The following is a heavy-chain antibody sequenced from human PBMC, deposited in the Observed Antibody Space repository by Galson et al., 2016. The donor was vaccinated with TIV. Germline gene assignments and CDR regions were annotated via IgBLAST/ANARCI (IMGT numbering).Heavy chain of an antibody. CDR1: GFTFSSYG. CDR3: ARIHRSYGMDV. V-gene: IGHV3-33*01. D-gene: IGHD5-18*01. J-gene: IGHJ6*02. Sequence: LRLSCAASGFTFSSYGMHWVRQAPGRGLEWVAIISYDGSDKDYTDSVKGRFTISRDKSKNTLYLQMDSVRVEDTATYYCARIHRSYGMDVWGQGTTVTVSS. CDR2: ISYDGSDK.